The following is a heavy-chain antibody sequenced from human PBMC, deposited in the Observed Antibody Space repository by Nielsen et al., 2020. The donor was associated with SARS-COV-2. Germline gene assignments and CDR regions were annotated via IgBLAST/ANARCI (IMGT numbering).Heavy chain of an antibody. CDR1: GGSISSSSYY. J-gene: IGHJ4*02. CDR3: ARHPDQSQTTVVIPFDY. Sequence: SETLSLTCTVSGGSISSSSYYWGWIRQPPGKGLEWIGSIYYSGSTYYNPSLKSRVTISVDTSKNQFSLKLSSVTAADTAVYYCARHPDQSQTTVVIPFDYWGQGTLVTVSS. V-gene: IGHV4-39*01. CDR2: IYYSGST. D-gene: IGHD4-23*01.